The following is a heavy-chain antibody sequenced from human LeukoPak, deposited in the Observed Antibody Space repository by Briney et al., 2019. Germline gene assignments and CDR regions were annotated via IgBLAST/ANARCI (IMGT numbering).Heavy chain of an antibody. CDR3: ARGGYDRGMDV. V-gene: IGHV4-34*01. Sequence: PSETLSLTCAVYGGSFSGYYWSWIRQPPGKGLEWIGEINHSGSTYYNPSLKSRVTISVDTSKNQFSLKLSSVTAADTAVYYCARGGYDRGMDVWGKGTTVTVSS. D-gene: IGHD5-12*01. J-gene: IGHJ6*03. CDR1: GGSFSGYY. CDR2: INHSGST.